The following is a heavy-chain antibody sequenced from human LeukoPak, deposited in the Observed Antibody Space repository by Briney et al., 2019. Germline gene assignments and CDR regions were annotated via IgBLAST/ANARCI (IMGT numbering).Heavy chain of an antibody. J-gene: IGHJ4*02. CDR2: IYASGST. CDR3: ARDDYGGQDY. CDR1: GGPLSSGIYY. D-gene: IGHD4-23*01. Sequence: SQTLSLTCTLSGGPLSSGIYYWSWIRQPAGKGLEWIGRIYASGSTNYTPSPKSRVTISVATSKNQFSLKLSSVTAADTAVYYCARDDYGGQDYWGQGTLVTVSS. V-gene: IGHV4-61*02.